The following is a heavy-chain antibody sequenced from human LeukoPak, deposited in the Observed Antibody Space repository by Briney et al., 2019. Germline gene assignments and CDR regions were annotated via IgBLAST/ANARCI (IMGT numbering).Heavy chain of an antibody. CDR1: GFPFNSYG. CDR3: ARDFWIRGYSYDYGYY. D-gene: IGHD5-18*01. J-gene: IGHJ4*02. V-gene: IGHV3-33*01. Sequence: GGSLRLSCAASGFPFNSYGMHWVRQAPGKGLEWVAVIWYDGSNKYYADSVKGRFTISRDNSKNTLYLQMNSLRAEDTAVYYCARDFWIRGYSYDYGYYWGQGTPVTVSS. CDR2: IWYDGSNK.